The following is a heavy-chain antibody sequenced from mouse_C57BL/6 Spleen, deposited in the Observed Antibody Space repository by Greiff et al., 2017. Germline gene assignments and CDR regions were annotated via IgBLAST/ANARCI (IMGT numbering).Heavy chain of an antibody. CDR2: IYPRSGNT. CDR3: ARDYYGRERAWFAY. D-gene: IGHD1-1*01. Sequence: QVQLKESGAELARPGASVKLSCKASGYTFTSYGISWVKQRTGQGLEWIGEIYPRSGNTYYNEKFKGKATLTADKSSSTAYMELRSLTSEDSAVYFCARDYYGRERAWFAYWGQGTLVTVSA. CDR1: GYTFTSYG. J-gene: IGHJ3*01. V-gene: IGHV1-81*01.